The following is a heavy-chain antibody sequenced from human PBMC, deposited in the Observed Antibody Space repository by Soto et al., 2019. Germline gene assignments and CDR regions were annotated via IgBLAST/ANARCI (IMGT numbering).Heavy chain of an antibody. D-gene: IGHD3-22*01. V-gene: IGHV4-59*01. CDR2: IYYSGST. CDR3: ARSLYDSSPDY. CDR1: GGSISSYY. Sequence: QVQLQESGPGLVKPSETLSLTCTVSGGSISSYYWSWIRQPPGKGLEWIGYIYYSGSTNYNPSLNSRVTISVDTSKNQFSLKLSSVTAADTAVYYCARSLYDSSPDYWGQGTLVTVSS. J-gene: IGHJ4*02.